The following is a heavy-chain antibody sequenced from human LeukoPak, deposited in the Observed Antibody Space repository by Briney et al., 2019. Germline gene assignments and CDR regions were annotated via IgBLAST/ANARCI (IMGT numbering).Heavy chain of an antibody. CDR3: ARDVGVAVYYMDV. J-gene: IGHJ6*03. D-gene: IGHD2-15*01. CDR1: GYTFTSYH. V-gene: IGHV1-46*01. Sequence: ASVKVSCKASGYTFTSYHMHWVRQAPGQGLEWMGIINPSGGSTSYAQKFQGRVSVTRDTSTSTVYMELSSLRSEDTAVYYCARDVGVAVYYMDVWGKGTTVTVSS. CDR2: INPSGGST.